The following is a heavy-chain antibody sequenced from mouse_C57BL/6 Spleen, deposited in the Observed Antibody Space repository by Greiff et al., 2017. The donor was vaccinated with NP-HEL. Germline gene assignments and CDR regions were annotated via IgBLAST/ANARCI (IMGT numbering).Heavy chain of an antibody. CDR3: ARFGYDYDEDWYFDV. Sequence: EVKLVESGGGLVQPGGSLKLSCAASGFTFSDYGMAWVRQAPRKGPEWVAFISNLAYSIYYADTVTGRFTISRENAKNTLYLEMSSLRSEDTAMYYCARFGYDYDEDWYFDVWGTRTTVTVSS. V-gene: IGHV5-15*01. J-gene: IGHJ1*03. D-gene: IGHD2-4*01. CDR2: ISNLAYSI. CDR1: GFTFSDYG.